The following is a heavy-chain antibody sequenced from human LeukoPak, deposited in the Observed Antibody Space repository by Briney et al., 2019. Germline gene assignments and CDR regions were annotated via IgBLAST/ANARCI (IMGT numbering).Heavy chain of an antibody. J-gene: IGHJ6*04. CDR2: IYYSGST. V-gene: IGHV4-59*01. Sequence: MPSETLSLTCTVSGGSISSYYWSWIRRPPGKGLEWIGYIYYSGSTNYNPSLKSRVTISVDTSKNQFSLKLSSVTAADTAVYYCARLGLGDVWGKGTTVTISS. CDR3: ARLGLGDV. CDR1: GGSISSYY. D-gene: IGHD3/OR15-3a*01.